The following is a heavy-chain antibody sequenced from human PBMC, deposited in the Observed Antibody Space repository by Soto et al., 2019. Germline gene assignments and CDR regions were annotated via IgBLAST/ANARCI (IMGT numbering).Heavy chain of an antibody. V-gene: IGHV1-2*02. J-gene: IGHJ4*02. CDR1: GYPFTAYY. CDR3: ARADYYCSGGSCYSPQYDY. Sequence: GASVKVSCKASGYPFTAYYFHWVRQAPGQGLEWMGWINPHSGGTNYARKFQARVTMTRDTSIRTAYTEMRSLRSDDTAVHYCARADYYCSGGSCYSPQYDYWGQGTLVTVSS. D-gene: IGHD2-15*01. CDR2: INPHSGGT.